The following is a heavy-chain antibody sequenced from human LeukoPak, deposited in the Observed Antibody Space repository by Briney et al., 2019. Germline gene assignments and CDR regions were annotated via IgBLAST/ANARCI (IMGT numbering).Heavy chain of an antibody. V-gene: IGHV5-51*01. CDR3: ARLQSLATVAFFLDS. D-gene: IGHD4-11*01. J-gene: IGHJ4*02. CDR2: IYPGDSDI. Sequence: GESLKISCQASGYSFSNYWIGWVRQLPDKGLKWMAIIYPGDSDIRYSPSSQGRVTISADKSINTAYLQWSSLKASDTAIYYCARLQSLATVAFFLDSWGQGTLVTVSS. CDR1: GYSFSNYW.